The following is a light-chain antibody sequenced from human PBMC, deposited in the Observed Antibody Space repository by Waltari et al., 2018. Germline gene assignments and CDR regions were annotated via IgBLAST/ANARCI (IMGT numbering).Light chain of an antibody. V-gene: IGLV2-23*01. CDR3: CSFAGSGPHVV. Sequence: QSALTQPASVSGSPGQSITISCTGTSSDVGTYNLVSWYHHHPGKAPKLMIYESTKQPSGVSNRISGSKSGITASLTISGLQAEDEADYCCCSFAGSGPHVVFGGGTKLTVL. CDR1: SSDVGTYNL. J-gene: IGLJ2*01. CDR2: EST.